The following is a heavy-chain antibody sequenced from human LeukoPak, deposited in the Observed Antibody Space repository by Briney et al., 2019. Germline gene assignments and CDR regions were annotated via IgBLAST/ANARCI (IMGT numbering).Heavy chain of an antibody. CDR3: ANTPVTTIFDY. V-gene: IGHV3-23*01. CDR2: ISRSGGST. CDR1: VFTFCSYA. D-gene: IGHD4-17*01. Sequence: PGGSLRLSCAASVFTFCSYAISCVRRAPGEGRGWVSAISRSGGSTYYADSVKGRLTVSRDNSKHTLSLQMNSLRAEDTAVYYCANTPVTTIFDYWGQGTLVTVSS. J-gene: IGHJ4*02.